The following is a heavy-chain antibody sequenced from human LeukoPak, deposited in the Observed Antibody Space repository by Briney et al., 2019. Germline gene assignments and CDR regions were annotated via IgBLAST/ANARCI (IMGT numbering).Heavy chain of an antibody. D-gene: IGHD1-7*01. CDR1: GFTFSNYN. CDR2: ISSSSSYI. Sequence: GGSLRLSCAASGFTFSNYNMNWVRQAPGKGLEWVSSISSSSSYIYYADSVKGRFTISRDNAKNSLYLQMNSLRAEDTAVYYCARTTGTTRGTDYWGQGTLVTVSS. CDR3: ARTTGTTRGTDY. J-gene: IGHJ4*02. V-gene: IGHV3-21*01.